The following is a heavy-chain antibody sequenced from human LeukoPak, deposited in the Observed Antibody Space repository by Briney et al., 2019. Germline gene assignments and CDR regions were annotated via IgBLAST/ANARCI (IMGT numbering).Heavy chain of an antibody. V-gene: IGHV4-39*01. Sequence: SETLSLTCTVSGGSISSSSYYWGWIRQPPGKGLEWIGSIYYSGSTYYNPSLKSRVTISVDTSKNQFSPKLSSVTAADTAVYYCARGGGTPPDYWGQGTLVTVSS. D-gene: IGHD2-15*01. J-gene: IGHJ4*02. CDR2: IYYSGST. CDR3: ARGGGTPPDY. CDR1: GGSISSSSYY.